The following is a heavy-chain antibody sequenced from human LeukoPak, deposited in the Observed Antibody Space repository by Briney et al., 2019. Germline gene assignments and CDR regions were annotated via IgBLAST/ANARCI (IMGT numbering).Heavy chain of an antibody. V-gene: IGHV3-23*01. J-gene: IGHJ6*02. CDR1: GFTFSSYA. CDR3: ARGLGDYYYYYGMDV. CDR2: ISGSGGNT. D-gene: IGHD5/OR15-5a*01. Sequence: RGSLRLSCAASGFTFSSYAMSWVRQAPGKGLEWVSAISGSGGNTYYADSVRGRFTISRENAKNSLYLQMNSLRAGDTAVYYCARGLGDYYYYYGMDVWGQGTTVTVSS.